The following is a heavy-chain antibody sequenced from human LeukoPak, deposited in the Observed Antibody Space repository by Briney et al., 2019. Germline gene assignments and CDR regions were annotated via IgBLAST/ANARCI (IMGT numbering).Heavy chain of an antibody. CDR2: INPNSGGT. Sequence: ASVKVSCKASGYTFTGYYMHWVRQAPGQGLEWMGWINPNSGGTNYAQKFQGRVTMTRDTSISTAYMELSRLRSDDTAVYYCASLGVATPLRIGWYFDLWGRGTLVTVSS. J-gene: IGHJ2*01. CDR1: GYTFTGYY. V-gene: IGHV1-2*02. D-gene: IGHD5-12*01. CDR3: ASLGVATPLRIGWYFDL.